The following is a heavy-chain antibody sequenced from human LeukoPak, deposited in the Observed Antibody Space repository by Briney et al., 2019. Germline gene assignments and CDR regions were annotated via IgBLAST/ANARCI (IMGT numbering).Heavy chain of an antibody. CDR3: VKDGRPSALGGYYLDY. Sequence: PGGSLRLSCAASGFTFSSYGILWVRQAPGKGLEWVAFIRYDESSKYYADSVKGRFTISRDNSKNTLYLQMNSLRIEDTAVYYCVKDGRPSALGGYYLDYWGQGALVTVSS. CDR2: IRYDESSK. V-gene: IGHV3-30*02. CDR1: GFTFSSYG. J-gene: IGHJ4*02.